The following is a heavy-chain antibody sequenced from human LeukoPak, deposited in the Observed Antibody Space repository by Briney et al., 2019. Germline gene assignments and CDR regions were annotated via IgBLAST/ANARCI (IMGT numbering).Heavy chain of an antibody. CDR3: ARDGRRSGVVISGWFDP. D-gene: IGHD3-3*01. Sequence: SVKVSCKASGGTFSSYATSWVRQAPGQGLEWMGGIIPIFGTANYAQKFQGRVTITADESTSTAYMELSSLRSEDTAVYYCARDGRRSGVVISGWFDPWGQGTLVTVSS. CDR2: IIPIFGTA. V-gene: IGHV1-69*13. J-gene: IGHJ5*02. CDR1: GGTFSSYA.